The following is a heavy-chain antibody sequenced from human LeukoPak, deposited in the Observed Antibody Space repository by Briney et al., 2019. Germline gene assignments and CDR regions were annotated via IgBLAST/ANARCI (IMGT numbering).Heavy chain of an antibody. D-gene: IGHD1-26*01. CDR3: ARVGWELPTRYDY. CDR1: GYTFTGYY. J-gene: IGHJ4*02. V-gene: IGHV1-2*06. Sequence: ASVKVSCKASGYTFTGYYMHWVRQAPGQGLEWMGRINPNSGGTNYAQKFQGRVTMTRDTSISTAYTELSRLRSDDTAVYYCARVGWELPTRYDYRGQGTLVTVSS. CDR2: INPNSGGT.